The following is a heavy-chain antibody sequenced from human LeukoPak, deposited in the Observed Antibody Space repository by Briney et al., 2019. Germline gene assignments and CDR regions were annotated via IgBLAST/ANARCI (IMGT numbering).Heavy chain of an antibody. D-gene: IGHD2-15*01. CDR2: ISSSSSYI. J-gene: IGHJ6*03. V-gene: IGHV3-21*01. CDR1: GFTFSSYS. Sequence: GGSLRLSCAVSGFTFSSYSMIWVRQAPGKGLEWVSSISSSSSYIYYADSVKGRFTISRDNAKNSLYLQMNSLRAEDTAVYYCARGYCSGGSCYSVYYYYMDVWGKGTTVTVSS. CDR3: ARGYCSGGSCYSVYYYYMDV.